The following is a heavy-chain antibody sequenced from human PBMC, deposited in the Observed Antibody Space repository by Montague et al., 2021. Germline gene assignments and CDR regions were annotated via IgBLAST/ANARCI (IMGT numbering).Heavy chain of an antibody. CDR3: ARDQGQGYCGGDCYVGLDY. CDR1: GFTFNNYW. D-gene: IGHD2-21*01. CDR2: IKQDGSEK. Sequence: SLRLSCAASGFTFNNYWMSWVRQAPGKGLEWVANIKQDGSEKHYVDSVKGRFTISRDNAKNSLYLQMNSLRAEDTAVYFCARDQGQGYCGGDCYVGLDYWGQGTPVTVSS. V-gene: IGHV3-7*01. J-gene: IGHJ4*02.